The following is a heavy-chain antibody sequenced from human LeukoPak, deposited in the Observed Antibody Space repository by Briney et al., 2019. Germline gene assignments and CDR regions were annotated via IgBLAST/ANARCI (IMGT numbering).Heavy chain of an antibody. Sequence: GGSLRLSCAASGFTFSDYYMSWIRQAPGKGLEWVSYISSSGSTIYYADSVKGRFAISRDNSKNTLYLQMNRLRVEDTAVYYCANGIFLPYFDYWGQGTLVTVSS. CDR3: ANGIFLPYFDY. J-gene: IGHJ4*02. V-gene: IGHV3-11*01. CDR1: GFTFSDYY. CDR2: ISSSGSTI. D-gene: IGHD2-15*01.